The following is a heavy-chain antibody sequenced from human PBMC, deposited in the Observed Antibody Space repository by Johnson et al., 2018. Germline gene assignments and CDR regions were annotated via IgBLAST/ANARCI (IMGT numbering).Heavy chain of an antibody. D-gene: IGHD5-24*01. V-gene: IGHV4-59*01. CDR1: GGSISSYY. J-gene: IGHJ3*02. CDR2: IYYSGST. Sequence: QVQLHESGPGLVKPSETLSLTCTVSGGSISSYYWSWIRQPPGKGLEWIGYIYYSGSTNYNPPLQSRVTNSVDTSKNQFSLKLTSVTAADPALSYCSREGRREGYNKGAFDIWGQGTLVTVSS. CDR3: SREGRREGYNKGAFDI.